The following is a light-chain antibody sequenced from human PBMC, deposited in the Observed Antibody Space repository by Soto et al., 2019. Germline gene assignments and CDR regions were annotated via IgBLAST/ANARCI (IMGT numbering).Light chain of an antibody. Sequence: EIMMTQSPATLSVFPGERATLSCWARQSVSSNLAWYQQSPGQAPRLLIYDASTRAAGIPARFSGSGSGTDFTLTISGLQSEDSAVYYCQQYNDWPPELTFGGGTEVEIK. CDR1: QSVSSN. CDR3: QQYNDWPPELT. V-gene: IGKV3-15*01. J-gene: IGKJ4*01. CDR2: DAS.